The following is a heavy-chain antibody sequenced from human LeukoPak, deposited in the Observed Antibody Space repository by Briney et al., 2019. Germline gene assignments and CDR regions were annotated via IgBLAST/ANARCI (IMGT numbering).Heavy chain of an antibody. Sequence: GGSLRLSCAASGFTVSSNYMSWVRQAPGKGLEWVSVIYSGGSTYYADSVKGRFTISRDNSKNTLYLQMNSLRAEDTAVYYCARDPGSSWFRSYWYFDLWGRGTLVTVSS. CDR2: IYSGGST. J-gene: IGHJ2*01. CDR1: GFTVSSNY. D-gene: IGHD6-13*01. CDR3: ARDPGSSWFRSYWYFDL. V-gene: IGHV3-53*01.